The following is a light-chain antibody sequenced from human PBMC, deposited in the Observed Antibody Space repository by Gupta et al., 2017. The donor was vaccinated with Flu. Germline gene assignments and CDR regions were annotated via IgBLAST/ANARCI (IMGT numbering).Light chain of an antibody. CDR3: QQRRRWPQT. V-gene: IGKV3-11*01. Sequence: GDRDTNRWMASHSVQYYVAWFQHKPGQAPRLLIYDASNRPSGIPTRFSGSGSGTDFTLTISSLEPEDFAVYYCQQRRRWPQTFGQGTKVEVK. J-gene: IGKJ1*01. CDR1: HSVQYY. CDR2: DAS.